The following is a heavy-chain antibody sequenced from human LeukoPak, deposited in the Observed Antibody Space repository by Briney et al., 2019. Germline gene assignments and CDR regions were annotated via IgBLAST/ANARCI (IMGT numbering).Heavy chain of an antibody. V-gene: IGHV3-48*04. CDR3: AGRSYSDDY. D-gene: IGHD3-10*01. J-gene: IGHJ4*02. CDR2: ISSSSSTI. CDR1: GFTFSSYS. Sequence: GGSLRLSCAASGFTFSSYSMNWVRQAPGKGLEWVSYISSSSSTIYYADSVKGRFTISRDNAKNSLYLQMSSLRAEDTALYYCAGRSYSDDYWGQGTLVTVSS.